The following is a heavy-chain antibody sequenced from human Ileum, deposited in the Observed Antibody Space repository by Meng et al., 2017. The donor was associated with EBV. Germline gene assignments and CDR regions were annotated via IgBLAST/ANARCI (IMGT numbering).Heavy chain of an antibody. Sequence: QLQAQGSGPGLVKPSETLSVTCHVSGGSISRSIYYWAWIRQPPGEGLEWIGSVVYSGTTYYTSSLKSRVSISVDTSKNQFSLKLSSVTAADTAVYYCARHHHSPTFDYWGQGTLVTVSS. V-gene: IGHV4-39*01. CDR3: ARHHHSPTFDY. D-gene: IGHD1-14*01. CDR2: VVYSGTT. CDR1: GGSISRSIYY. J-gene: IGHJ4*02.